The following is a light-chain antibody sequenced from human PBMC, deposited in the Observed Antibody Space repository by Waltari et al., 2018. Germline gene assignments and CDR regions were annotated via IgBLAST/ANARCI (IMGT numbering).Light chain of an antibody. Sequence: QSVVTQPPSASGTPGQRVTISCSGSSSNIGSKPVNWYQKFPGTTPKLLIHNTSQRPSGVPDRFSGSKSGTSASLAISGLQSEDEADYYCVTWDVTLSGYVFGTGTKVTVL. V-gene: IGLV1-44*01. CDR3: VTWDVTLSGYV. J-gene: IGLJ1*01. CDR2: NTS. CDR1: SSNIGSKP.